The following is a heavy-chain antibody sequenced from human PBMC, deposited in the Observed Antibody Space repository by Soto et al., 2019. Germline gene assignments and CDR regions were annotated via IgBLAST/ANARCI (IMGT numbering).Heavy chain of an antibody. Sequence: QLQLQESGPGLVKPSETLSLTCTVSGGSISSSSYYWGWIRQPPGKGLEWIGSIYYSGSTYYNPSHNRRVTISVDTSKFQFSLKLSALTAADTAVYYCALLGRRNIAARVFDYWCQGTLVTVSS. V-gene: IGHV4-39*01. J-gene: IGHJ4*02. CDR2: IYYSGST. CDR3: ALLGRRNIAARVFDY. D-gene: IGHD6-6*01. CDR1: GGSISSSSYY.